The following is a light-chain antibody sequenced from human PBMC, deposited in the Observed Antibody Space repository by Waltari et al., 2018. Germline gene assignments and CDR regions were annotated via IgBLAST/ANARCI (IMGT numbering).Light chain of an antibody. CDR2: SAS. V-gene: IGKV1-9*01. CDR3: QQLNSYPLT. CDR1: QCISNY. J-gene: IGKJ4*01. Sequence: DIQLTQSPSFLSASVRDSVTITCRASQCISNYLAWYQQKPGKAPKLLIYSASTLQSGVPSRFSGSGSGTEFSLTISSLQPEDFATYYCQQLNSYPLTFGGGTKVEIK.